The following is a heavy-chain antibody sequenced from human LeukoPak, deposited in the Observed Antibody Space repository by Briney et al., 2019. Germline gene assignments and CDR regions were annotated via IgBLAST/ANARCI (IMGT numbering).Heavy chain of an antibody. Sequence: GGSLRLSCAASGFTFSSFGMNWVRQGPEKGLEWVSSISSSSSYIYYADSVKGRFTISRDNAKKSLYLQMNSLRAEDTAVYYCARAPGYGAAYYFDYWGQGTLVTVSS. V-gene: IGHV3-21*01. CDR1: GFTFSSFG. CDR3: ARAPGYGAAYYFDY. J-gene: IGHJ4*02. CDR2: ISSSSSYI. D-gene: IGHD1-1*01.